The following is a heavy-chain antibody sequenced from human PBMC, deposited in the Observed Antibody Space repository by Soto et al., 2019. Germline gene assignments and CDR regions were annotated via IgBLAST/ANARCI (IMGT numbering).Heavy chain of an antibody. J-gene: IGHJ5*02. CDR1: GGSISSYY. Sequence: SETLSLTCTVSGGSISSYYWSWIRQPPGKGLEWIGYIYYSGSTNYNPSLKSRVTISVDTSKNQFSLKLSSVTAADTAVYYCARVGGANWFDPWGQGTTVTVSS. CDR2: IYYSGST. V-gene: IGHV4-59*01. D-gene: IGHD4-17*01. CDR3: ARVGGANWFDP.